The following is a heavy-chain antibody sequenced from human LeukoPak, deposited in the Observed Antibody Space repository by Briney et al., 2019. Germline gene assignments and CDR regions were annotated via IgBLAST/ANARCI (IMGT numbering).Heavy chain of an antibody. J-gene: IGHJ4*02. CDR1: GYSFTTYW. D-gene: IGHD3-22*01. CDR3: ARLGSPDDWIYSSGYYYCDY. CDR2: IYPGDSDT. Sequence: KYGESLKISCQGSGYSFTTYWIGWVRQMPGKGLEWMGIIYPGDSDTRYSPSFQGQVTISADKSISTAYLQWSSLKASDTAMYYCARLGSPDDWIYSSGYYYCDYWGQGTLVTVSS. V-gene: IGHV5-51*01.